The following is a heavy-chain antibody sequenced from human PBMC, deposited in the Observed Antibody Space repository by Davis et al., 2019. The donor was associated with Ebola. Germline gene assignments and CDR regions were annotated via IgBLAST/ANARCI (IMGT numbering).Heavy chain of an antibody. J-gene: IGHJ4*02. CDR3: ARERDGSGWGRFDH. V-gene: IGHV3-33*01. CDR2: IWYDGSYK. D-gene: IGHD6-19*01. CDR1: GFSFSTYG. Sequence: PGGSLRLSCAASGFSFSTYGMHWVRQAPGKGLEWVAIIWYDGSYKYYADPVKCRFTISRENSKNTMYLQMNSLRAEDTGFYYCARERDGSGWGRFDHWGQGTLVTVSS.